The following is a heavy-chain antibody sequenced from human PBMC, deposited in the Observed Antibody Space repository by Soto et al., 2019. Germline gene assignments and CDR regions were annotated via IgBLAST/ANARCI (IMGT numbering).Heavy chain of an antibody. CDR2: ISPIFGTA. V-gene: IGHV1-69*01. CDR3: ARVSSIVVPAAIVHSPYYYYYGMDV. J-gene: IGHJ6*02. Sequence: QVQLVQSGAEVKKPGSSVKVSCKASGGTFSSYAISWVQQAPGQGLEWMGGISPIFGTANYAQKFQGRVTITADESTSTAYMELSSLRSEDTAVYYCARVSSIVVPAAIVHSPYYYYYGMDVWGQGTTVTVSS. CDR1: GGTFSSYA. D-gene: IGHD2-2*02.